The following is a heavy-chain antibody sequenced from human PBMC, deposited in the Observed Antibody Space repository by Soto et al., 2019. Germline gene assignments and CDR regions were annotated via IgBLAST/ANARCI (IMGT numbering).Heavy chain of an antibody. CDR3: ARGEVRGPFDI. Sequence: QEQLKESGPGLVKPSQTLSLTCTVSGGSMNSHDYYWSWIRQPPGKGLEWIGYIHNSGSTYYNPSLKSRLTISSDTSKNPFSLRLNSVTAADTALYYCARGEVRGPFDIWGQGTMVTVSS. CDR1: GGSMNSHDYY. D-gene: IGHD3-10*01. J-gene: IGHJ3*02. CDR2: IHNSGST. V-gene: IGHV4-30-4*01.